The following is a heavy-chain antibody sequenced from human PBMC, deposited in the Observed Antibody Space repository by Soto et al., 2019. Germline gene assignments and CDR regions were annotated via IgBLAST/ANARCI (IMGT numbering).Heavy chain of an antibody. V-gene: IGHV4-30-4*01. Sequence: QVQLQESGPGLVKPSQTLSLTCTVSGGSISGGVYYWGWIRQPPGKGLEWIGYIFDSGSTYYNPSLKGRVTISVDTSKNQFSLRLSSVTAADTAVYYCAREIIPLTTDWYFDLWGRGTLVTVSS. CDR1: GGSISGGVYY. J-gene: IGHJ2*01. D-gene: IGHD4-17*01. CDR2: IFDSGST. CDR3: AREIIPLTTDWYFDL.